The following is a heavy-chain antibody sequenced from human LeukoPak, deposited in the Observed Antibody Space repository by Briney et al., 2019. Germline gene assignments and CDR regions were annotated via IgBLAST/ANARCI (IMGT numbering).Heavy chain of an antibody. CDR1: GGSISSYY. CDR3: ARLVEMATIPPYVDY. J-gene: IGHJ4*02. Sequence: SETLSLTCTVSGGSISSYYWSWIRQPPGKGLEWIGYIYYSGSTYYSPSLKSRVTMSVDTSKNQFSLKLSSVTATDTAVYYCARLVEMATIPPYVDYWGQGTLDTVSS. D-gene: IGHD5-24*01. CDR2: IYYSGST. V-gene: IGHV4-59*08.